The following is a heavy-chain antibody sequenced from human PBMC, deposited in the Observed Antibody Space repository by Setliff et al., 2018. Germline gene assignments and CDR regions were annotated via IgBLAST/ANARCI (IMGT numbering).Heavy chain of an antibody. Sequence: ASVKVSCKASGGTFSSYAISWVRQAPGQGLEWMGGIIPIFGTANYAQKFQGRVTITTDESTSTAYMELSSLRSEDTAVYYCARLGLDYYDSSGYPTAAFDIWGQGTMVT. CDR2: IIPIFGTA. D-gene: IGHD3-22*01. CDR1: GGTFSSYA. V-gene: IGHV1-69*05. J-gene: IGHJ3*02. CDR3: ARLGLDYYDSSGYPTAAFDI.